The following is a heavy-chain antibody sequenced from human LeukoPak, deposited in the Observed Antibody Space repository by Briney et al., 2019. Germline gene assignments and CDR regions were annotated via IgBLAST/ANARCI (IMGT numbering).Heavy chain of an antibody. Sequence: PSETLSLTCAVYGGSFSGYYWSWIRQPPGKGLEWIGEIHHSGSTNYNPSLKSRVTIPVDTSKNQFSLKLSSVTAADTAVYYCAKDSSRYSSSRFDYWGQGTLVTVSS. V-gene: IGHV4-34*01. D-gene: IGHD6-13*01. CDR2: IHHSGST. CDR3: AKDSSRYSSSRFDY. J-gene: IGHJ4*02. CDR1: GGSFSGYY.